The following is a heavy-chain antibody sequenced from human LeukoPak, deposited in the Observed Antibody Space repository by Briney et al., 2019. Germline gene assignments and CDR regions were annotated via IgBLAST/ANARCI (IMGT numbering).Heavy chain of an antibody. CDR3: ARDCSN. D-gene: IGHD2/OR15-2a*01. Sequence: GGSLRLSCAASGFTFDDYAMHWVRQAPGKGLEWVSGISWNGGSIGYADSVKGRFTISRDNAKNSLYLQMNSLRAEDTAVYYCARDCSNWGQGTLVTVSS. CDR1: GFTFDDYA. J-gene: IGHJ4*02. CDR2: ISWNGGSI. V-gene: IGHV3-9*01.